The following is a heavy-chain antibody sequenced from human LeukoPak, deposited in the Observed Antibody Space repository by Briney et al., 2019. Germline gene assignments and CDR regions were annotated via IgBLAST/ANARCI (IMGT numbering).Heavy chain of an antibody. CDR3: ARDRQQLVRSAFDI. D-gene: IGHD6-13*01. J-gene: IGHJ3*02. V-gene: IGHV3-21*01. CDR2: ISSSGSYI. Sequence: GGSLRLSCAASGFTFSSYSMNWVRQAPGKGLEWVSSISSSGSYIYYADSVKGRFTISRDNAKNSLYLQMDSLRAEDAALYYCARDRQQLVRSAFDIWGQGTMVTVSS. CDR1: GFTFSSYS.